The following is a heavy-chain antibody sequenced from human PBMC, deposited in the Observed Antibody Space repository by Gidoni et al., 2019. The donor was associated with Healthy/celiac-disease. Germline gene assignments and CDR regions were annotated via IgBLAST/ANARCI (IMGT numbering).Heavy chain of an antibody. CDR2: ISYDGSNK. CDR3: ARDRNYYDSSGYYFI. CDR1: GLTFRIYA. Sequence: QVQLVESGGGWVQPGRSLRPYCAASGLTFRIYAMPWVRQAPGKGLEWVAVISYDGSNKYYADSVKGRFTISRDNSKNTLYLQMNSLRAEDTAVYYCARDRNYYDSSGYYFIWGQGTLVTVSS. V-gene: IGHV3-30-3*01. J-gene: IGHJ4*02. D-gene: IGHD3-22*01.